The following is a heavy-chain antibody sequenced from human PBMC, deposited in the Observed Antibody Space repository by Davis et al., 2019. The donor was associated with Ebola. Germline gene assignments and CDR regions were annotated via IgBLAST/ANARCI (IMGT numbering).Heavy chain of an antibody. CDR2: LGLSADT. CDR3: ARGRGGSWGTAYFDY. V-gene: IGHV3-23*01. Sequence: GGSLRLSCAASGFVFSSYVMSWVRRAPGKGLEWVSTLGLSADTYYADSVKGRFTVSRDTSKNTLFLQMNSLRAEDTAVYYCARGRGGSWGTAYFDYWGQGTLVTVSS. D-gene: IGHD2-15*01. J-gene: IGHJ4*02. CDR1: GFVFSSYV.